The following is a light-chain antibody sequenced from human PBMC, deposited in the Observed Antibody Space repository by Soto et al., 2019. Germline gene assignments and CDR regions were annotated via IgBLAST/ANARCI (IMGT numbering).Light chain of an antibody. J-gene: IGLJ3*02. Sequence: QSALTQPASVSGSPGQSITISCTGTTSDVGTYNLVSWYQQHPGKAPKVVIYEVDKRPSGVSHRFSGSKSGNTASLTISGLQSEDEADYYCCSHAGSRARWLFGGGTQLTVL. CDR2: EVD. CDR1: TSDVGTYNL. CDR3: CSHAGSRARWL. V-gene: IGLV2-23*02.